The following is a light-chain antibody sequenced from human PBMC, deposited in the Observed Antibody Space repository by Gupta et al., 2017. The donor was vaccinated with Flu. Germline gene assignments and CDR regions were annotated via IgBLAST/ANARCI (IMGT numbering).Light chain of an antibody. J-gene: IGLJ2*01. CDR2: EVS. CDR1: SSDVGGYSY. V-gene: IGLV2-8*01. Sequence: QSALAQPSSASGSPGQSGTTSFAGTSSDVGGYSYVSWYQQHPGKAPKLLIYEVSKRPSGVPGRFSGSKSGGTASLTVSGLQAEDEARYYCSSYAGSNNLIFGGGTKLTVL. CDR3: SSYAGSNNLI.